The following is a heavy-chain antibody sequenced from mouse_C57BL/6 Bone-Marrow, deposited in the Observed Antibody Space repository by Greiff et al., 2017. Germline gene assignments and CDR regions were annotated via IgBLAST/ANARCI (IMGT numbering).Heavy chain of an antibody. J-gene: IGHJ2*01. CDR3: ARRFITTVVAKGFDY. Sequence: QVQLQQSGAELVRPGSSVKLSCKASGYTFTSYWMDWVKQRPGQGLEWIGNIYPSDSETHYNQKFKDKATLTVDKSSSTAYMQLSSLTSEDSAVYYCARRFITTVVAKGFDYWGQGTTLTVSS. D-gene: IGHD1-1*01. V-gene: IGHV1-61*01. CDR2: IYPSDSET. CDR1: GYTFTSYW.